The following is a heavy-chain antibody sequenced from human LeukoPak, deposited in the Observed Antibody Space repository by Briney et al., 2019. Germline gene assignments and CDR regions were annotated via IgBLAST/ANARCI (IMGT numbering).Heavy chain of an antibody. CDR2: ISYDGSNK. D-gene: IGHD6-19*01. CDR3: ARESLSGWYDQ. V-gene: IGHV3-30-3*01. J-gene: IGHJ5*02. CDR1: GFSFGSYA. Sequence: PGGSLRLSCAACGFSFGSYAMHWVRQAPGKGLEWVAVISYDGSNKYYTDSVKGRVTISRDHSKNTLNLQMNSLRAEDTALYYCARESLSGWYDQWGQGTLVTVSS.